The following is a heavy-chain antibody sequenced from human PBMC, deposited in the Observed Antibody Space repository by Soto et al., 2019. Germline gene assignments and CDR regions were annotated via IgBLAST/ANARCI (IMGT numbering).Heavy chain of an antibody. D-gene: IGHD2-15*01. V-gene: IGHV1-18*04. CDR3: AREDGGNHLYYYYYGMDV. J-gene: IGHJ6*02. CDR2: ISAYNGNT. Sequence: GASVKVSCKASGYTFTSYGISWVRQAPGQGLEWMGWISAYNGNTNYAQKLQGRVTMTTDTSTSTAYMELRSLRSDDTAVYYCAREDGGNHLYYYYYGMDVWGQGTTVTVSS. CDR1: GYTFTSYG.